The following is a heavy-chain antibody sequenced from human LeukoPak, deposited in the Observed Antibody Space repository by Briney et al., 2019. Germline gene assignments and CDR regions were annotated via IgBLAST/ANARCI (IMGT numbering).Heavy chain of an antibody. CDR3: AKDRSKWLQKGIDY. Sequence: PGGSLRLSCAASGFTFDDYTMHWVRQAPGKGLEWVSLISWDGGSTYYADSVKGRFTISRDNSKNSLYLQMNSLRTEDTALYYCAKDRSKWLQKGIDYWGQGTLVTVSS. D-gene: IGHD5-12*01. CDR2: ISWDGGST. J-gene: IGHJ4*02. CDR1: GFTFDDYT. V-gene: IGHV3-43*01.